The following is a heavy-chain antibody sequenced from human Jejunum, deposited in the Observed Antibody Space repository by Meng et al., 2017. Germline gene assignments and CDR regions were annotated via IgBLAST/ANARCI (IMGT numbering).Heavy chain of an antibody. J-gene: IGHJ4*02. CDR1: GFIFSSYA. D-gene: IGHD4-17*01. V-gene: IGHV3-23*04. Sequence: VQLVGCGGGLIQPGGSLRLSCAASGFIFSSYAMSWVRQAPGKGLEWVSSISGRGDNTDYADSVKGRFTISRDNSRNTLYLQMNSLRAEDTALYSCAKDSQWMTTVDYWGQGTLVTVSS. CDR3: AKDSQWMTTVDY. CDR2: ISGRGDNT.